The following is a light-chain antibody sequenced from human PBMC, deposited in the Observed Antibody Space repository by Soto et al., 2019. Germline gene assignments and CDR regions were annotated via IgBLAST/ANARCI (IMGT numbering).Light chain of an antibody. CDR1: NIGSKS. Sequence: SYELAQPPSVSVAPGQTASIPCGGNNIGSKSVHWYQQKPGQAPVLVVYDDSVRPSGIPERFSGSNSGNTATLSVSRVEGGDEADYYCQVWDNYSDHVVFGGGTKVNVL. CDR2: DDS. CDR3: QVWDNYSDHVV. J-gene: IGLJ2*01. V-gene: IGLV3-21*02.